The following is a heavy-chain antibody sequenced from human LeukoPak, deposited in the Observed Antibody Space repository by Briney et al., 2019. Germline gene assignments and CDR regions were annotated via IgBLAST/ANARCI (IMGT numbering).Heavy chain of an antibody. V-gene: IGHV3-48*01. CDR1: GFTFSSYA. D-gene: IGHD7-27*01. CDR2: ISSSSSIM. CDR3: ARDPPNWGFGY. Sequence: GGSLRLSCAASGFTFSSYAMSWVRQAPGKGLEWLSYISSSSSIMYYADSVKGRFTISRDNAKNSLYLQMNSLRAEDTAVYYCARDPPNWGFGYWGQGTLVTVSS. J-gene: IGHJ4*02.